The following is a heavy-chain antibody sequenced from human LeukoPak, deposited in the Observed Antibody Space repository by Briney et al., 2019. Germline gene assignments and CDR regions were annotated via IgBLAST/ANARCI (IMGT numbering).Heavy chain of an antibody. J-gene: IGHJ4*02. CDR2: INHSGST. D-gene: IGHD1-26*01. Sequence: SETLSLTCAVDGGSFSGDYWSWIRQPPRKGLEWIGEINHSGSTNYNPSLKSRVTISVDPPKNRFALKLSSVTAADTAVYYCARGPGRQDYWGQGTLVTVS. V-gene: IGHV4-34*01. CDR1: GGSFSGDY. CDR3: ARGPGRQDY.